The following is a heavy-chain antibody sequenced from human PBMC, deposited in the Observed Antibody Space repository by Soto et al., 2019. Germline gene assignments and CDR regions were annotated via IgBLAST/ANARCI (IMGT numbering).Heavy chain of an antibody. D-gene: IGHD2-15*01. CDR2: IIPIFGTA. J-gene: IGHJ6*02. CDR1: GGTFSSYA. Sequence: QVQLVQSGAEVKKPGSSVKVSCKASGGTFSSYAISWVRQAPGQGLEWMGGIIPIFGTANYAQKFQGRVTLTADESTSTAYMELSSLRPEDTAVYYCARAIGYCSGGSCYLRYYYYYYGMDVWGQGTTVTVSS. V-gene: IGHV1-69*01. CDR3: ARAIGYCSGGSCYLRYYYYYYGMDV.